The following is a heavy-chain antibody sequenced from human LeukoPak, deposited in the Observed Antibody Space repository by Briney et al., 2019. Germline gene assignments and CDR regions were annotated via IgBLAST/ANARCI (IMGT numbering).Heavy chain of an antibody. CDR3: VRGSSGTVVRGVSWAWFDP. Sequence: PGGSLRLSCVASGFTLSAYWMTWVRQAPGKGLEWVANIKPDGSEKYFVDSVRGRFTISRDNVKNSLYLQMNSLRAEDTAVYYCVRGSSGTVVRGVSWAWFDPWGQGTLVTVSS. CDR1: GFTLSAYW. V-gene: IGHV3-7*05. D-gene: IGHD3-10*01. CDR2: IKPDGSEK. J-gene: IGHJ5*02.